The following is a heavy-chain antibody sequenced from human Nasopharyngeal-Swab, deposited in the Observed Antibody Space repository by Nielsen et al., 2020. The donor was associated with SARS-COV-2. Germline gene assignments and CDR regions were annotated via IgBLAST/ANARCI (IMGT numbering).Heavy chain of an antibody. Sequence: GEYLKIYCAASGFTFSSYSMNWVRQAPGKGLEWVSFISSGSSYIYYADSLKGRFTISRDNAKKSLCLQMNSLRAEDTAVYYCARVSGYSGYDAFDIWGQGTMVTVSS. J-gene: IGHJ3*02. CDR2: ISSGSSYI. CDR3: ARVSGYSGYDAFDI. D-gene: IGHD5-12*01. CDR1: GFTFSSYS. V-gene: IGHV3-21*01.